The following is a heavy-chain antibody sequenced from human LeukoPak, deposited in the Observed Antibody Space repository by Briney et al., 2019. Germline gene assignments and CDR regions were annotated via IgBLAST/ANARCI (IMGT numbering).Heavy chain of an antibody. J-gene: IGHJ4*02. Sequence: PRGSLRLSCAASGVTLSSYGMRWVRQAPGKGLEWVAVIRYNANNKYYADSVTGRFTLSRDNSKNTLYLQMNSLRAEDTAVYYCAKDLPQGVSSSSPFPKSFDYWGQGTLVTVSS. V-gene: IGHV3-30*02. D-gene: IGHD6-6*01. CDR1: GVTLSSYG. CDR3: AKDLPQGVSSSSPFPKSFDY. CDR2: IRYNANNK.